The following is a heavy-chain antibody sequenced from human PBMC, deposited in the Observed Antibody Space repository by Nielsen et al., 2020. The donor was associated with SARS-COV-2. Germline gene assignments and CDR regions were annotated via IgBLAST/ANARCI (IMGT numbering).Heavy chain of an antibody. V-gene: IGHV5-51*01. D-gene: IGHD3-16*01. Sequence: GESLKISCKGSQYSFISYCIAWVRQMPGKGLEWMGIIWPGDSDTKYSPSFQGQVTISVDKSITTAYLQWSSLKASDTAMYYCVRGDYMDVWGTGTTVTVSS. J-gene: IGHJ6*03. CDR3: VRGDYMDV. CDR2: IWPGDSDT. CDR1: QYSFISYC.